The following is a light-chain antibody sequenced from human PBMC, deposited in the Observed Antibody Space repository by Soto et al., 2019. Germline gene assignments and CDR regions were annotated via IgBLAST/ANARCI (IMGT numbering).Light chain of an antibody. Sequence: SYELTQPPSVSVAPEKTTTITCRGNNIGDKRVHWYRQKSGQAPVLLISYDSDRPSGIPERFSGSNSGNTATLTISRVEAGDEADYYCQVWDIMTDNYVFGGGTKVTVL. CDR3: QVWDIMTDNYV. V-gene: IGLV3-21*04. CDR1: NIGDKR. CDR2: YDS. J-gene: IGLJ1*01.